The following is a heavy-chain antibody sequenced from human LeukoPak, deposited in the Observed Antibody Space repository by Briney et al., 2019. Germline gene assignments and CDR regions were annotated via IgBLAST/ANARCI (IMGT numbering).Heavy chain of an antibody. D-gene: IGHD4-17*01. CDR1: GYTLTDFY. Sequence: ASVNVSCTASGYTLTDFYIHWVRQAPGQGLEWVGWINPNTGGSNYEQKFQGRIILTRDTSISTAYMELSRLRLDDTALYYCARLSTVNSRDWSDPWGQGTLVTVSS. CDR2: INPNTGGS. CDR3: ARLSTVNSRDWSDP. V-gene: IGHV1-2*02. J-gene: IGHJ5*02.